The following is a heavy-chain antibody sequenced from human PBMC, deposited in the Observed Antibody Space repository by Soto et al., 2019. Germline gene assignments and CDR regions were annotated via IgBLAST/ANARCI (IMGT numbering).Heavy chain of an antibody. D-gene: IGHD4-17*01. CDR2: INHSGST. V-gene: IGHV4-34*01. CDR3: ARGLRTTVTPWYFDL. J-gene: IGHJ2*01. Sequence: VQLQQWGAGLLKPSETLSLTCAVYGGSFSGYYWSWIRQPPGKGLEWIGEINHSGSTNYNPSLKSRVTISVDTSKNQFSLKLSSVTAADTAVYYCARGLRTTVTPWYFDLWGRGTLVTVSS. CDR1: GGSFSGYY.